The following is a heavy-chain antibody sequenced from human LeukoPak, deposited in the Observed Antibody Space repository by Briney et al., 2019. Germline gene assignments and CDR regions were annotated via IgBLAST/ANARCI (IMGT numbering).Heavy chain of an antibody. Sequence: SETLSLTCNVSGASLSSYFWSWIRQPPGKGLEWIGYIYYDGYPNYSPSLRSRIPISVEKSKSQFSLNLRSVTAADTALYFCAGTELGYCTVTGCPLESWGQGTLVTVSS. V-gene: IGHV4-59*01. D-gene: IGHD2-8*02. J-gene: IGHJ4*02. CDR3: AGTELGYCTVTGCPLES. CDR2: IYYDGYP. CDR1: GASLSSYF.